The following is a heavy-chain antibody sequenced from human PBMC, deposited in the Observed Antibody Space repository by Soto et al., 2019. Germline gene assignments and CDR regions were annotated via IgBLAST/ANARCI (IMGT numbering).Heavy chain of an antibody. CDR1: GFMFSSAW. Sequence: HLVESGGDLVKPGGSLRLSCAASGFMFSSAWMSWVRQAPGKGLEWVGRIKSKRDGGTTDYAPPVKGRFVISRDDSKNTLYLQMNILKTDDTAVYYCVEGWNDFWGQGTLVAVSS. CDR2: IKSKRDGGTT. CDR3: VEGWNDF. J-gene: IGHJ4*02. D-gene: IGHD1-1*01. V-gene: IGHV3-15*01.